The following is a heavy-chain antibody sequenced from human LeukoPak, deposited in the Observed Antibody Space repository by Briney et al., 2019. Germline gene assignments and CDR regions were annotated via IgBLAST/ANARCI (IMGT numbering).Heavy chain of an antibody. J-gene: IGHJ6*02. CDR2: ISYDGSNK. CDR1: GFTFSSYA. CDR3: ARKVEMATILGPAYYYYGMDV. D-gene: IGHD5-24*01. V-gene: IGHV3-30-3*01. Sequence: GGSLRLSCAASGFTFSSYAMHWVRQAPGMGLEWVAVISYDGSNKYYADSVKGRFTISRDSSKNTLYLQTNSLRAEDTAVYYCARKVEMATILGPAYYYYGMDVWGQGTTVTVSS.